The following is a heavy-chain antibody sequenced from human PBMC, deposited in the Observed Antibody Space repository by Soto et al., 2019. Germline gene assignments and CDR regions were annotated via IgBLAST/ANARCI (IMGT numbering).Heavy chain of an antibody. CDR2: INPSGGST. CDR3: ARATSPGIAVAGTPPWFDP. V-gene: IGHV1-46*01. J-gene: IGHJ5*02. Sequence: ASVKVSCKASGYTFASYYRHWVRQAPGQRLEWMGIINPSGGSTSYAQKFQGRFTISRDNSKNTLYLQMNSLRAEDTAVYYCARATSPGIAVAGTPPWFDPWGQGTLVTVSS. CDR1: GYTFASYY. D-gene: IGHD6-19*01.